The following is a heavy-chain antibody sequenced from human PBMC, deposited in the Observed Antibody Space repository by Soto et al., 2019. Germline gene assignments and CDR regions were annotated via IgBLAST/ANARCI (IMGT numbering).Heavy chain of an antibody. V-gene: IGHV1-46*01. J-gene: IGHJ3*01. CDR1: GYTFTSYY. CDR2: INPSGGST. D-gene: IGHD2-8*02. Sequence: ASVKVSCKASGYTFTSYYMHWVRQAPGQGLEWMGIINPSGGSTSYAQKFQGRVTMTRDTSASTVYMELSSLRSEDTAVYYCVRQYFFDCTGGLCYRAFLFCCPATILT. CDR3: VRQYFFDCTGGLCYRAFLF.